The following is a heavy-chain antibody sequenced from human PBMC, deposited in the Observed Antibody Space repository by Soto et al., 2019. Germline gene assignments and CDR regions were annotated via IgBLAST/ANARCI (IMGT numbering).Heavy chain of an antibody. CDR3: VRDGTKTLRDWFDP. CDR1: GASISGFY. Sequence: PSETLSLTCTVSGASISGFYWSWIRKSAGKGLEWIGRIYATGTTDYNPSLKGRVMISVDTSKKQFSLKLRSVTAADTAVYYCVRDGTKTLRDWFDPWGQGISVTVS. D-gene: IGHD1-1*01. CDR2: IYATGTT. V-gene: IGHV4-4*07. J-gene: IGHJ5*02.